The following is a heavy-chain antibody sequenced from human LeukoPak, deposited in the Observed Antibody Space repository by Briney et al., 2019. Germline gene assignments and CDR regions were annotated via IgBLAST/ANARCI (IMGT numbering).Heavy chain of an antibody. Sequence: GASVKVSCKAAGYSFPMYAINWGRQAPGQGLEWRGGIIPIFGTANYPQKFQGRVTITAAESTSTAYMDLSSLRSEDTAVYYCASGPLVAAAGTFLGYRGQGTLVTVSS. CDR2: IIPIFGTA. CDR1: GYSFPMYA. V-gene: IGHV1-69*13. J-gene: IGHJ4*02. D-gene: IGHD6-13*01. CDR3: ASGPLVAAAGTFLGY.